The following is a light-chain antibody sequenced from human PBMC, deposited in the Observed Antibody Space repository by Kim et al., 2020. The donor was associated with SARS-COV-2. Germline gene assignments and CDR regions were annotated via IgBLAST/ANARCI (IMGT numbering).Light chain of an antibody. CDR3: QQYGSSGAT. J-gene: IGKJ2*01. Sequence: LSPGERATLACRASQSVSSSYLAWYQQKPGQAPRLLIYGASSRATGIPDRFSGSGSGTDFTLTISRLEPEDFAVYYCQQYGSSGATFGQGTKLEI. CDR1: QSVSSSY. CDR2: GAS. V-gene: IGKV3-20*01.